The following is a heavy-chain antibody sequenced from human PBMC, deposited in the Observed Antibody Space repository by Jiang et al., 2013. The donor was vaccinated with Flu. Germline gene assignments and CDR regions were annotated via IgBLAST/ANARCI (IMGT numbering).Heavy chain of an antibody. CDR1: GDSINFQY. J-gene: IGHJ2*01. CDR3: AKKGGGIEDGINWYFDL. V-gene: IGHV4-59*11. CDR2: VYSTGQT. D-gene: IGHD1-26*01. Sequence: GSGLVKPSETLSLTCTVSGDSINFQYWTWIRQAPGQTLEWIGYVYSTGQTMSNASLRSRVTISVDTSKNQSSLKLTSVTAADTAMYYCAKKGGGIEDGINWYFDLWGLEPWSPVSS.